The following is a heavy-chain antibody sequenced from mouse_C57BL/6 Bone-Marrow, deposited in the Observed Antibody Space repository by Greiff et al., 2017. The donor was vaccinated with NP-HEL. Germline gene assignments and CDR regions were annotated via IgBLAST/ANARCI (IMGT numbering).Heavy chain of an antibody. CDR2: ISSGGSYT. J-gene: IGHJ3*01. Sequence: EVKLVESGGDLVKPGGSLKLSCAASGFTFSSYGMSWVRQTPDKRLEWVATISSGGSYTYYPDSVKGRFTISRDNAKNTLYLQMSSLKSEDTAMCDCARHDGFWFAYWGQGTLVTVSA. V-gene: IGHV5-6*01. CDR3: ARHDGFWFAY. CDR1: GFTFSSYG. D-gene: IGHD2-3*01.